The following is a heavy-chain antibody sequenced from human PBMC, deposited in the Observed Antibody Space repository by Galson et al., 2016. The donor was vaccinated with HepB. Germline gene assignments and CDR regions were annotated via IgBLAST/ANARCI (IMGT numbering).Heavy chain of an antibody. J-gene: IGHJ4*02. CDR3: AGSLMIFGVLIPWAY. Sequence: SCAASGFTVSSSYMSWVRQAPGKGLEWVSIVYSGGSGGGTHNADSVKGRFSISRDNSKNTLYLQMNSLRAEDTAVYYCAGSLMIFGVLIPWAYWGQGTLVTVSS. V-gene: IGHV3-53*01. CDR2: VYSGGSGGGT. CDR1: GFTVSSSY. D-gene: IGHD3-3*01.